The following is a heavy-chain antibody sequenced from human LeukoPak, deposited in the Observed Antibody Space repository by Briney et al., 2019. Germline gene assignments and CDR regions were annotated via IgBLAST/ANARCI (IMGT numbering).Heavy chain of an antibody. V-gene: IGHV1-46*01. CDR3: ARDIVVVPAAYSLGMDV. Sequence: ASVKVSCKASGYTFTGYYMHWVRQAPGQGLEWMGIINPSGGSTSYAQKFQGRVTMTRDTSTSTVYMELSSPRSEDTAVYYCARDIVVVPAAYSLGMDVWGKGTTVTVSS. D-gene: IGHD2-2*01. J-gene: IGHJ6*04. CDR1: GYTFTGYY. CDR2: INPSGGST.